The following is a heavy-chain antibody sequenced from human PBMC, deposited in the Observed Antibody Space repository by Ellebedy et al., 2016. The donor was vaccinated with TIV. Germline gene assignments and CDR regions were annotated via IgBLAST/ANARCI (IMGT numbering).Heavy chain of an antibody. D-gene: IGHD4-11*01. CDR1: GFTVSSNY. CDR2: FYSGGNT. CDR3: AREVYSSTWYDC. J-gene: IGHJ5*01. Sequence: PGGSLRLSCTASGFTVSSNYMNWVRQAPGKGLEWVSVFYSGGNTYYADSVKGRFTISRDNSKNTVYLKMNSLRAEDTAVYYCAREVYSSTWYDCWGQGTLVTVSS. V-gene: IGHV3-53*01.